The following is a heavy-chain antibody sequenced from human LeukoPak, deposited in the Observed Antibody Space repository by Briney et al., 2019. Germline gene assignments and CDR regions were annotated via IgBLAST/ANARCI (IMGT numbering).Heavy chain of an antibody. J-gene: IGHJ4*02. CDR2: ISYDGSNK. CDR1: GFTFSSYA. Sequence: GGSLRLSCAASGFTFSSYAMHWVRQAPGKGLEWVAVISYDGSNKYYADSVKGRFTISRDDSKNTLYLQMNSLRAEDTAVYYCARALSFYCYDSSGYYRDWGQGTLVTVSS. CDR3: ARALSFYCYDSSGYYRD. V-gene: IGHV3-30*01. D-gene: IGHD3-22*01.